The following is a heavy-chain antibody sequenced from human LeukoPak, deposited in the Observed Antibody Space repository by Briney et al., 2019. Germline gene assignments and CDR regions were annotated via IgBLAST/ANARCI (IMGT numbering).Heavy chain of an antibody. D-gene: IGHD2-21*02. V-gene: IGHV1-2*02. J-gene: IGHJ4*02. CDR1: GYTFTGYY. CDR3: ARVDGGDWYYFDY. Sequence: ASVKLSCKASGYTFTGYYMHWVRQAPGQGLEWMGWINPNSGGTNYAQKFQGRVIMTLDTSISTAYMELSGLRSDDTAIYYCARVDGGDWYYFDYWGQGTLVTVSS. CDR2: INPNSGGT.